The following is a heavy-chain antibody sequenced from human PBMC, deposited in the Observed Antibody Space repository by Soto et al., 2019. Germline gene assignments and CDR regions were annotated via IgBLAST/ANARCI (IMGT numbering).Heavy chain of an antibody. CDR2: ISSSSSTI. V-gene: IGHV3-48*01. CDR3: AREEGLLNWFDP. Sequence: GGSLRLSCAASGFTFSSYSMNWVRQAPGKGLEWVSYISSSSSTIYYEDSVKGRFTISRDNAKNSLNLQMNSLRAEDTAVYYCAREEGLLNWFDPWGQGTLVTVSS. J-gene: IGHJ5*02. D-gene: IGHD1-26*01. CDR1: GFTFSSYS.